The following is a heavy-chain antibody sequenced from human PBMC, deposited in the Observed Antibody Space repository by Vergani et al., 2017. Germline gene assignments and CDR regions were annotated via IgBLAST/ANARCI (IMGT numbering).Heavy chain of an antibody. CDR3: AMMTTGWYFDL. CDR2: ISGSGGST. CDR1: GFTFSSYA. D-gene: IGHD4-11*01. J-gene: IGHJ2*01. V-gene: IGHV3-23*01. Sequence: EVQLLESGGGLVQPGGSLRLSCAASGFTFSSYAMRWVRQAPGKGLEWVSAISGSGGSTYYADSVKCRFTISRDNSKNTLYLQMNSLRAEDTAVYYCAMMTTGWYFDLWGRGTLVTVCS.